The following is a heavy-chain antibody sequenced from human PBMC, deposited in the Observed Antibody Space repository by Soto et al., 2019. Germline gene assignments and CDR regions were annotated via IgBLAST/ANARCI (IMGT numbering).Heavy chain of an antibody. CDR3: GRVVEGATRHTDFDS. D-gene: IGHD2-15*01. V-gene: IGHV4-39*01. CDR2: IYYSGGA. CDR1: GVATHNSHSF. J-gene: IGHJ5*01. Sequence: PETLSLTCAVSGVATHNSHSFWGWMRQPPGKGLEFIGSIYYSGGANYNPSLKSRVAISLDTSKNQISLTVNSVTAADTAIYYCGRVVEGATRHTDFDSWGQGTLVTVSS.